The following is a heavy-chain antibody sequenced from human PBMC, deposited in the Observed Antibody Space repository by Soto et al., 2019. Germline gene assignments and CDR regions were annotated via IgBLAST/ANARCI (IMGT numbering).Heavy chain of an antibody. V-gene: IGHV1-18*01. Sequence: QVQLVQSGAEVKKPGASVKVSCKASGYTFTSYGISWVRQAPGQGLEWMGWISAYNGNTNYAQKLQGRVTMTTDTSTSTAYMELSSLRSDDTAVYYCARLGYCSSTSCYDYYYYGMDVWGQGTTVTVSS. CDR1: GYTFTSYG. CDR2: ISAYNGNT. D-gene: IGHD2-2*01. J-gene: IGHJ6*02. CDR3: ARLGYCSSTSCYDYYYYGMDV.